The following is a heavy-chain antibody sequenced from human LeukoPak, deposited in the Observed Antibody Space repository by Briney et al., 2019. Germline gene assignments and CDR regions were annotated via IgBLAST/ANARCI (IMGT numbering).Heavy chain of an antibody. CDR1: GFTFSSYT. CDR2: ISSTSSYI. J-gene: IGHJ4*02. CDR3: ARSSSGWYEGDY. Sequence: GGSLRLSCAASGFTFSSYTMNWVRQAPEKGLEWVSFISSTSSYIYYADSVKGRFTISRDNAKNSLYLQMNSLRAEDTAVYYCARSSSGWYEGDYWGQGTLVTVSS. D-gene: IGHD6-19*01. V-gene: IGHV3-21*01.